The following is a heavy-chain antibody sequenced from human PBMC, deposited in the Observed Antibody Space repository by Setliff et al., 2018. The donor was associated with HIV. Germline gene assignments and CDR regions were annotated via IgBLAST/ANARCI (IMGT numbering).Heavy chain of an antibody. J-gene: IGHJ4*02. CDR3: ASKGDYYTSKTLDS. D-gene: IGHD3-10*01. V-gene: IGHV1-69*13. Sequence: GASVKVSCKASGGTSSNYGFAWVRQAPGQGLEWMGGIIPIFGSADYAQKFQGRVTISADESTSTVYLELSSLTSDDTAMYYCASKGDYYTSKTLDSWGQGTLVTVS. CDR2: IIPIFGSA. CDR1: GGTSSNYG.